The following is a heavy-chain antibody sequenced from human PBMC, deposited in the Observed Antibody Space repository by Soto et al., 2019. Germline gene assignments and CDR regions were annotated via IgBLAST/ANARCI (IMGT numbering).Heavy chain of an antibody. D-gene: IGHD6-13*01. V-gene: IGHV3-23*01. J-gene: IGHJ5*02. CDR1: GFTFSSYA. CDR2: ISGSGGST. Sequence: EVQLLESGGVLVQPGGSLRLSCAASGFTFSSYAMSWVRQAPGKGLEWVSDISGSGGSTYYADSVKGRFTISRDNSKKPLYLQMNSLRAEDTAVYYCAQAYSSSWYTGFNNWFDPWGQGTLVTVSA. CDR3: AQAYSSSWYTGFNNWFDP.